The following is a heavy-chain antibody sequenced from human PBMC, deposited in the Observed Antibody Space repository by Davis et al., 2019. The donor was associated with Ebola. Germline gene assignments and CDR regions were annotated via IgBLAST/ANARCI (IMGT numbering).Heavy chain of an antibody. D-gene: IGHD3-16*01. J-gene: IGHJ4*02. CDR1: GYPFTDFA. CDR2: ITTNTATP. V-gene: IGHV7-4-1*02. Sequence: ASVKVSCKASGYPFTDFAINWLRQAPGRRFQWLGWITTNTATPTFARGFSERFVFSLDTSANTAFLQISNLRAEDTAIYYCARGMGELALNWGQGTLVIVSS. CDR3: ARGMGELALN.